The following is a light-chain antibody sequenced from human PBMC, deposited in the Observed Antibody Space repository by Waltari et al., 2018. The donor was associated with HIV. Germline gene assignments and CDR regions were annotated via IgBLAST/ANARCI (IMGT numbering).Light chain of an antibody. V-gene: IGLV2-23*01. CDR2: EGI. CDR3: CSYAGSSNWV. CDR1: SSDVGSYTV. Sequence: QSALTQPASVSGSPGQSITISCTGSSSDVGSYTVVSWYQQHPGKAPKLIIYEGINRPSGVSNRFSGSKSGNTASLTISGLQAEDEADYYCCSYAGSSNWVFGGGTKLTVL. J-gene: IGLJ3*02.